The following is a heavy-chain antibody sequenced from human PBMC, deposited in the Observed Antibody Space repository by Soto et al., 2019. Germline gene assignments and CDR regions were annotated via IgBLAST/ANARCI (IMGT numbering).Heavy chain of an antibody. CDR3: ARDRYGDEDAFDY. Sequence: GGSLRLSCAASGFTFSSYGMHWVRQAPGKGLEWVAVIWYDGSNKYYADSVKGRFTISRDNSKNTLYLQMNSLRAEDTAVYYCARDRYGDEDAFDYWGQGTLVTVSS. CDR1: GFTFSSYG. V-gene: IGHV3-33*01. J-gene: IGHJ4*02. CDR2: IWYDGSNK. D-gene: IGHD4-17*01.